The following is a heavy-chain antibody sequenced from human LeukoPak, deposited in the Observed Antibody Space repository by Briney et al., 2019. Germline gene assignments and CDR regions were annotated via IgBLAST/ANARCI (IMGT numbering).Heavy chain of an antibody. CDR1: GFTFSSYA. CDR3: ANSPGRITIFGVVNHYMDV. Sequence: PGGSLRLSCAASGFTFSSYAMSWVRQAPGKGLEWVSAISGSGGSTYYADSVKGRFTISRDNSKNTLYLQMNSLRVEDTAVYYCANSPGRITIFGVVNHYMDVWGKGTTVTVSS. D-gene: IGHD3-3*01. CDR2: ISGSGGST. J-gene: IGHJ6*03. V-gene: IGHV3-23*01.